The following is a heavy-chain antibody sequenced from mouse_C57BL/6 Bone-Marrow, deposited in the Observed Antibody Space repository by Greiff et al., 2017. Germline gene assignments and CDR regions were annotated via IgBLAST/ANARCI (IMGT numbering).Heavy chain of an antibody. Sequence: EVHLVEPGPELVKPGASVKIPCKASGYTFTDYNMDWVKQSHGKSLEWIGDLNPNNGGTIYNQKFQGKATLTVDKSSSTADMERRRLTSEDTAGYYCAREGVTTVVAHWYFDVWGTGTTVTVSS. CDR2: LNPNNGGT. V-gene: IGHV1-18*01. D-gene: IGHD1-1*01. J-gene: IGHJ1*03. CDR3: AREGVTTVVAHWYFDV. CDR1: GYTFTDYN.